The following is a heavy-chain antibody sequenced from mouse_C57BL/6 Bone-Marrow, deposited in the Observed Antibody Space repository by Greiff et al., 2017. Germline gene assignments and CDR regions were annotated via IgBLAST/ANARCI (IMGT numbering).Heavy chain of an antibody. V-gene: IGHV2-2*01. J-gene: IGHJ4*01. CDR3: ATPYAMDY. Sequence: QVQLQQSGPGLVQPSQSLSITCTVSGFSLTSYGVHWVRQSPGTGLAWLGVLWSGGSTDYNAAFISRLSISKDNSKSQVFFKMNSLQADDTAIYYCATPYAMDYWGQGTSVTVSS. CDR2: LWSGGST. CDR1: GFSLTSYG.